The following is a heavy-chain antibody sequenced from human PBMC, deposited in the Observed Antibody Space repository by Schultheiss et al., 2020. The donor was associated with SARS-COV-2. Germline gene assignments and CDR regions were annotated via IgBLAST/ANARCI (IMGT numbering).Heavy chain of an antibody. CDR3: ARSHNPYYCSSTSCLFDY. V-gene: IGHV3-64*02. Sequence: GGSLRLSCAASGFTFSSYAMHWVRQAPGKGLEWVSAISGSGGSTYYADSVKGRFTISRDNSKNTLYLQMGSLRAEDMAVYYCARSHNPYYCSSTSCLFDYWGQGTLVTVSS. CDR2: ISGSGGST. D-gene: IGHD2-2*01. J-gene: IGHJ4*02. CDR1: GFTFSSYA.